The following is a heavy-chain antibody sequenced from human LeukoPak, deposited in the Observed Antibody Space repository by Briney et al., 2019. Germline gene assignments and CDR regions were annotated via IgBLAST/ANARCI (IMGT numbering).Heavy chain of an antibody. CDR1: GYSFASFW. V-gene: IGHV5-51*01. CDR3: ASIVVAAAGRGYYYYGMDV. Sequence: GESLKNSCKGSGYSFASFWIGWVRQMPGKGLEWMGIIYPGDSDTRYSPSFQGQVTISADKSISTTYVQWSSLKASDTAMYYCASIVVAAAGRGYYYYGMDVWGQGTTVTVSS. D-gene: IGHD6-13*01. J-gene: IGHJ6*02. CDR2: IYPGDSDT.